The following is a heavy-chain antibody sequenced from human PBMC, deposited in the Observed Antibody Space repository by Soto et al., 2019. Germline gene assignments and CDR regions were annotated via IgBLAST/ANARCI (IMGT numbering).Heavy chain of an antibody. CDR2: ISGSGGST. Sequence: GGSLRLSCAASGFTFSSYAMSWVRQAPGKGLEWVSAISGSGGSTYYADSVKGRFTISRDNSKNTLYLQMNSLRAEDTAVYYCAKDWFHPFDIFTGPPGSWLDYWGQGTLVTVSS. D-gene: IGHD3-9*01. V-gene: IGHV3-23*01. CDR3: AKDWFHPFDIFTGPPGSWLDY. J-gene: IGHJ4*02. CDR1: GFTFSSYA.